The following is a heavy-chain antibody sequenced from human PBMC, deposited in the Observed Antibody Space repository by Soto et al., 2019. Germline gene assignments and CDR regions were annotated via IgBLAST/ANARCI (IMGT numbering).Heavy chain of an antibody. Sequence: EVHLVESGGSLVQPGGSLRLSCAATGFIFSNYDMGWVRQAPGKGLEWVSAISHSDRGAYDVDSVKGRFTTSRDNSRNTLCLQMTSVRAEDTATYYWVKCGLNSRPGPDFWGQGTLVTVSP. CDR2: ISHSDRGA. V-gene: IGHV3-23*04. D-gene: IGHD2-21*01. CDR3: VKCGLNSRPGPDF. J-gene: IGHJ4*02. CDR1: GFIFSNYD.